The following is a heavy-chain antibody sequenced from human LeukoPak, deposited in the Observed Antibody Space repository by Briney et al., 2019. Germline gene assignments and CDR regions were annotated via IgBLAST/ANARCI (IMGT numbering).Heavy chain of an antibody. CDR1: GYTFTSYG. D-gene: IGHD3-22*01. V-gene: IGHV1-18*01. J-gene: IGHJ4*02. CDR2: ISAYNGNT. Sequence: ASVKVSCKASGYTFTSYGISWVRQAPGQGLEWVGWISAYNGNTNYAQKLQGRVTMTTDTSTSTAYMELRSLRSADTAMYYCARAFGYYYDSSGSDYWGQGTLVTVSS. CDR3: ARAFGYYYDSSGSDY.